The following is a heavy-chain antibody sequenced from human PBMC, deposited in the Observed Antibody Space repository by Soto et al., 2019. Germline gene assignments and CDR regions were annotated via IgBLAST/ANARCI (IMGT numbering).Heavy chain of an antibody. CDR1: GYTFTSYA. CDR3: ARATYDISCYYSLGY. Sequence: ASVKISCKASGYTFTSYAMHWVRQAPGQRLEWMGWINAGNGNTKYSQKFQGRVTITRDTSASTAYMELSSLRSEDTAVYYCARATYDISCYYSLGYWGQGILVTVSS. J-gene: IGHJ4*02. D-gene: IGHD3-22*01. V-gene: IGHV1-3*01. CDR2: INAGNGNT.